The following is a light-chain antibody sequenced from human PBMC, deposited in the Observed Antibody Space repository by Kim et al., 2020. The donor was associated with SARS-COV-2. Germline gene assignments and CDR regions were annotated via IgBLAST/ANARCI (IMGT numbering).Light chain of an antibody. V-gene: IGLV2-23*02. CDR2: EVN. CDR3: CSYAGGVNYMV. CDR1: NSDVANYNL. J-gene: IGLJ3*02. Sequence: QSALTQPATVSGSPGQSITISCTGSNSDVANYNLVSWYQQHPGKAPKLIIYEVNKRPSGVSNRFSGSKSDKTASLTISRLQTEDEADYFCCSYAGGVNYMVFGVGTQLTVL.